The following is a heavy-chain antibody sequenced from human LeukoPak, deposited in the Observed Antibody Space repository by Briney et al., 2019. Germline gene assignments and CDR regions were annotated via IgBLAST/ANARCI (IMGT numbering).Heavy chain of an antibody. J-gene: IGHJ6*02. CDR1: GYTLTELS. V-gene: IGHV1-24*01. D-gene: IGHD2-2*01. Sequence: GASVKVSCKVSGYTLTELSMHWVRQAPGKGLEWMGGFDPEDGETIYAQKFQGRVTMTEDTSTDTAYMELSSLRSEDTAVYYCATGAPAAYYYYYYGMDVWGQGTTVTVSS. CDR3: ATGAPAAYYYYYYGMDV. CDR2: FDPEDGET.